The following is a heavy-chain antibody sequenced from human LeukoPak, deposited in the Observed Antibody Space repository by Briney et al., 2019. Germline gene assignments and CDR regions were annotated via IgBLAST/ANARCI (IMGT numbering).Heavy chain of an antibody. V-gene: IGHV3-23*01. D-gene: IGHD6-13*01. J-gene: IGHJ5*02. CDR3: AKDLGDYTSSWSMYNWFDP. CDR1: GFTFSSYA. Sequence: GGSLRLSCAASGFTFSSYAMSWVRQAPGKGLEWVSAISGSGGSTYYADSVKGRFTISRDNSKNTLYLQMNSLRAEDTAIYCCAKDLGDYTSSWSMYNWFDPWGQGTLVTVSS. CDR2: ISGSGGST.